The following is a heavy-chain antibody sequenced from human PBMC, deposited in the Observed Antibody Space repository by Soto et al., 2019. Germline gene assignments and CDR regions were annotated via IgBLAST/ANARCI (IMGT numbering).Heavy chain of an antibody. J-gene: IGHJ6*02. Sequence: SVKVSCKASGGTFISYAISWVRQAPGQGLEWMGGIIPIFGTANYAQKFQGRVTITADKSTSTAYMELSSLRSEDTAVYYCAVFEYSSSLVYYYYGMDVWGQGTTVTVSS. D-gene: IGHD6-6*01. CDR3: AVFEYSSSLVYYYYGMDV. CDR1: GGTFISYA. V-gene: IGHV1-69*06. CDR2: IIPIFGTA.